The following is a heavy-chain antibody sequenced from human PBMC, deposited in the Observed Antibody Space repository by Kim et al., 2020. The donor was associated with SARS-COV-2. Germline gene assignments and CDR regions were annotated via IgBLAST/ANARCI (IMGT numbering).Heavy chain of an antibody. V-gene: IGHV1-58*01. Sequence: AQKFQERVTIARDMSTSTAYMELSSLRSDDTAVYYCAAVGRGYYYGMDVWGQGTTVTVSS. CDR3: AAVGRGYYYGMDV. J-gene: IGHJ6*02. D-gene: IGHD3-16*01.